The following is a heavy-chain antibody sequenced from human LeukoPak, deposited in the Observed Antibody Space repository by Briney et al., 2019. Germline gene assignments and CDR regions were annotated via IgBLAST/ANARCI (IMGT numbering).Heavy chain of an antibody. J-gene: IGHJ3*02. CDR1: GFTFSSNA. Sequence: KTGGSLRLSCAASGFTFSSNAMSWARQAPGKGPEWVSSIIRSSSYIYYADSVKGRFTISRDDARNSLYLQMNSLRAEDTAVYYCARERFDSGRYYGNAFDIWGQGTMVTVSS. CDR3: ARERFDSGRYYGNAFDI. CDR2: IIRSSSYI. D-gene: IGHD1-26*01. V-gene: IGHV3-21*01.